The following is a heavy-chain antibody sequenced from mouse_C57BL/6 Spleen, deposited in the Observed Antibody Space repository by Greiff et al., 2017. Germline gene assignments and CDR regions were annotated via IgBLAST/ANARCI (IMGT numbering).Heavy chain of an antibody. D-gene: IGHD2-1*01. Sequence: VQLKESGGDLVKPGGSLKLSCAASGFTFSSYGMSWVRQTPDKRLEWVATISSGGSYTYYPDSVKGRFTISRDNAKNTLYLQMSSLKSEDTAMYYCARQGEIYYGNYFDYWGQGTTLTVSS. CDR3: ARQGEIYYGNYFDY. V-gene: IGHV5-6*01. CDR1: GFTFSSYG. CDR2: ISSGGSYT. J-gene: IGHJ2*01.